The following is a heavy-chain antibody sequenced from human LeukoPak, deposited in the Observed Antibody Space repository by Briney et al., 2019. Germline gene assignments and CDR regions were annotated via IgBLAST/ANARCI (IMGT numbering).Heavy chain of an antibody. CDR1: GGTFSSYA. CDR2: IIPIFGTP. J-gene: IGHJ5*02. D-gene: IGHD5-24*01. CDR3: ARDNSVRDEAWWFNP. Sequence: GASVKVSCKASGGTFSSYAISWVRQAPGQGLEWMGGIIPIFGTPNYAQKFQGRVTLTRDMSTSTDYLELSSLRSEDTAVYYCARDNSVRDEAWWFNPWGQGTLVTVSS. V-gene: IGHV1-69*05.